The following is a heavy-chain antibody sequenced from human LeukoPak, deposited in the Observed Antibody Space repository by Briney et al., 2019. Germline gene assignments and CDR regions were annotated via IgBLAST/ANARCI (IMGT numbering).Heavy chain of an antibody. D-gene: IGHD1-26*01. CDR1: GFTFSSYA. Sequence: GGSLRLSCAASGFTFSSYAMSWVRQAPGKGLEWVSAISGSGGSTYYADSVKGRFTISRDNSKNTLYLQMNSLRAEDTAVYYCAKVLEYSGIHGGDFDYWGQGTLVTVSS. CDR2: ISGSGGST. J-gene: IGHJ4*02. V-gene: IGHV3-23*01. CDR3: AKVLEYSGIHGGDFDY.